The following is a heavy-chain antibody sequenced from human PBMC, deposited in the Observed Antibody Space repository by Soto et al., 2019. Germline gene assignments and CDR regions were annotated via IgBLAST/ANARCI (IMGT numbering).Heavy chain of an antibody. CDR2: IYYSGST. V-gene: IGHV4-59*01. Sequence: XETLSLTCTVSGGSISSYYWSWIRQPPGKGLEWIGYIYYSGSTNYNPSLKSRVTISVDTSKNQFSLKLSSVTAADTAVYYCARTVTTAFDIXGQGTMVTVSS. CDR3: ARTVTTAFDI. CDR1: GGSISSYY. J-gene: IGHJ3*02. D-gene: IGHD4-17*01.